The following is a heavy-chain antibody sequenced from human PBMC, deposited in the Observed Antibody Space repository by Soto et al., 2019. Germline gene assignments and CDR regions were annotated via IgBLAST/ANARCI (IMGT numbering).Heavy chain of an antibody. CDR1: GASIYSGDYY. V-gene: IGHV4-30-4*01. Sequence: LSLTCTVSGASIYSGDYYWSWIRQPPGQGLEWIGYIYYSGSTYYNPSLKSRVTISVDTSKNQFSLKLSSVTAADTAVYYCAREQQQLDNWFEPWGQGTLVTVSS. CDR2: IYYSGST. CDR3: AREQQQLDNWFEP. D-gene: IGHD1-1*01. J-gene: IGHJ5*02.